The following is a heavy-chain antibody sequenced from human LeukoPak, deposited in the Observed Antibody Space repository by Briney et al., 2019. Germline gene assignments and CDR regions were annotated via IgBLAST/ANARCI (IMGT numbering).Heavy chain of an antibody. D-gene: IGHD4-11*01. CDR3: ARRPYDYSKTVGYYYYMDV. CDR2: MNPNSGNT. Sequence: ASVKVSCKASGYTFTSYDINWVRQATGQWLEWMGWMNPNSGNTGYAQKFQGRVTITRNTSISTAYMELSSLRSEDTAVYYCARRPYDYSKTVGYYYYMDVWGKGTTVTVSS. V-gene: IGHV1-8*03. CDR1: GYTFTSYD. J-gene: IGHJ6*03.